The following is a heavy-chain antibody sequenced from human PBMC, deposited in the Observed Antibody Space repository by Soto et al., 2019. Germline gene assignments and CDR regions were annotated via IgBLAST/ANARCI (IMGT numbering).Heavy chain of an antibody. D-gene: IGHD6-6*01. J-gene: IGHJ4*02. CDR3: ARGRDGDY. CDR2: ISAHNGNT. CDR1: GYAFTTYG. Sequence: QVHLVQSGAEVKKPGASVKVSCQGSGYAFTTYGITWVRQAPGQGLEWMGWISAHNGNTNYAQKLQGRVTVTRDPSTTTAYMELRSLRNDDTAVYYCARGRDGDYWGQGALVTVSS. V-gene: IGHV1-18*01.